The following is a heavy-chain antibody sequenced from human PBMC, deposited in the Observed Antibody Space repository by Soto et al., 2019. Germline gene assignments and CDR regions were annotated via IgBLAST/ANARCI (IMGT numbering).Heavy chain of an antibody. CDR2: INPNSGGT. CDR3: AREGAAAGDKLDYGMDV. V-gene: IGHV1-2*04. Sequence: ASVKVSCKASGYTFTSYGISWVRQAPGQGLEWMGWINPNSGGTNYAQKFQGWVTMTRDTSISTAYMELSRLRSDDTAVYYCAREGAAAGDKLDYGMDVWGQGTTVTVSS. CDR1: GYTFTSYG. J-gene: IGHJ6*02. D-gene: IGHD6-13*01.